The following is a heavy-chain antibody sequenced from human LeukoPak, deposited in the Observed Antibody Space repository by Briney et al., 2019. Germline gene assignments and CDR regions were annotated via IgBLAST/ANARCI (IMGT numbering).Heavy chain of an antibody. CDR1: GFTFSSYS. CDR3: AGSRYGTPFDY. J-gene: IGHJ4*02. V-gene: IGHV3-21*01. Sequence: GGSLRLSCAASGFTFSSYSMNWVRQAPGKGLEWVSSISSSSSYIYYADSVKGRFTISRDNAKNSLYLQMNSLRAEDTAVYYCAGSRYGTPFDYWGQGTLVTVSS. D-gene: IGHD5-18*01. CDR2: ISSSSSYI.